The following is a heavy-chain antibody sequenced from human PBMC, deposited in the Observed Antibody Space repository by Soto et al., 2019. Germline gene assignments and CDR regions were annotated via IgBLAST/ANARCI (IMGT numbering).Heavy chain of an antibody. J-gene: IGHJ4*02. D-gene: IGHD3-22*01. CDR3: ARGVFYYDSSGYYYPYYFDY. Sequence: QVQLVQSGAEVKKPGSSVKVSCKASGGTFSSYAISWVRQAPGQGLEWMGGIIPIFGTANYAQKFQGRVTITADESTSTAYMELSSLRSEDTAVYYCARGVFYYDSSGYYYPYYFDYWGQGTLVTVSS. V-gene: IGHV1-69*01. CDR1: GGTFSSYA. CDR2: IIPIFGTA.